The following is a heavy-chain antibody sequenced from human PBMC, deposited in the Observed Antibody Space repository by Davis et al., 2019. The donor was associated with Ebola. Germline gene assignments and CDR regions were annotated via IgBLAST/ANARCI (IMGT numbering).Heavy chain of an antibody. D-gene: IGHD3-9*01. CDR3: ARVLSDILGYGMDV. J-gene: IGHJ6*02. CDR2: IKQDGSEK. CDR1: GFTFSSYW. Sequence: GGSLRLSCAASGFTFSSYWMSWVRQAPGKGLDWVANIKQDGSEKYYVDSVKGRFTISRDNAKNSLYLQMNRLRAEDTAVYYCARVLSDILGYGMDVWGQGTTVTVSS. V-gene: IGHV3-7*03.